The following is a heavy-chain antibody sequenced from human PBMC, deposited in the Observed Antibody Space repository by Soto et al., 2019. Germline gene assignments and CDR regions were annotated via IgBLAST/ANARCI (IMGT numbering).Heavy chain of an antibody. CDR3: ARGEGYYYDRSGHYVNWFDP. V-gene: IGHV4-59*01. CDR1: GGSINDYY. J-gene: IGHJ5*02. D-gene: IGHD3-22*01. Sequence: PSETLSLTCTVSGGSINDYYWGWIRQPPGKGLEWIGHVSSSGSTKYTPSLQSRVTISVGTSKKQFSLKLNSVTAADTAVYYCARGEGYYYDRSGHYVNWFDPWGHGKMVTVSS. CDR2: VSSSGST.